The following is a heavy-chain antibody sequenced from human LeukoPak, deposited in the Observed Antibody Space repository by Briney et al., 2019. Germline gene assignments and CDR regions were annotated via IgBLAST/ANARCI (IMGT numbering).Heavy chain of an antibody. V-gene: IGHV3-74*01. J-gene: IGHJ4*02. D-gene: IGHD2/OR15-2a*01. CDR3: ARGSYLYYFDY. CDR1: GFTFSSYL. CDR2: INSDGSGT. Sequence: GGSLRLSCAASGFTFSSYLMHCVRHAPGKGLGWGSRINSDGSGTSYADSVKGRFTISRDNAKNTLYLQMNSLRAEDTAVYYCARGSYLYYFDYWGQGTLVTVSS.